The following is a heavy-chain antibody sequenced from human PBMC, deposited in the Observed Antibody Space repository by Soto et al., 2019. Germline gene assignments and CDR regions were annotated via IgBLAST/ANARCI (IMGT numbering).Heavy chain of an antibody. CDR3: RVTGVSEVDY. CDR2: INPNSGGT. D-gene: IGHD3-9*01. CDR1: GYTFTGYY. J-gene: IGHJ4*02. Sequence: QVQLVQSGAEVKKPGASVKVSCKASGYTFTGYYIHWVRQAPGQGLESMGWINPNSGGTKYAQRFQGRVTMTTDASISTAYMELSRLRSDDTAVYYCRVTGVSEVDYWGQGTLVTVSS. V-gene: IGHV1-2*02.